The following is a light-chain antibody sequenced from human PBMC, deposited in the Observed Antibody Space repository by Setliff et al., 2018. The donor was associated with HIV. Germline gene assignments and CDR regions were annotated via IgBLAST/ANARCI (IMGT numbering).Light chain of an antibody. CDR1: SSDVGGYNY. CDR2: EVR. J-gene: IGLJ1*01. V-gene: IGLV2-14*01. Sequence: QSVLTQPASVSGYPGQSITISCTGTSSDVGGYNYVSWYQQHPGKAPKLIIYEVRNRPSGVSNRFSGSKSGNTASLTISGLQAEDEADYYCSSYAITNTLPFGTGTKVTVL. CDR3: SSYAITNTLP.